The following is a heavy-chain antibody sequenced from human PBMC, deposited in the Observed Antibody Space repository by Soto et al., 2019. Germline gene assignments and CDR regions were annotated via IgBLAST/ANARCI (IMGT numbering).Heavy chain of an antibody. CDR3: AKDRIMGSTTFWGMDV. Sequence: EVQLLESGGGLVQPGGSLRLSCAASGFTFSSYAMGWVRQAPGKGLEWVSAIIGSGGRTYYADSVKGRFTISRDNSKNTLCLQMNSLRVEDTAVYYCAKDRIMGSTTFWGMDVWGQGTTVTVSS. V-gene: IGHV3-23*01. D-gene: IGHD3-16*01. J-gene: IGHJ6*02. CDR2: IIGSGGRT. CDR1: GFTFSSYA.